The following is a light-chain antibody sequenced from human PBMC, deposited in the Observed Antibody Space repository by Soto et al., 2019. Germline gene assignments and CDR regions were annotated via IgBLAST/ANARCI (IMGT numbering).Light chain of an antibody. CDR3: QQYGTSPPLT. CDR1: QTVASNF. V-gene: IGKV3-20*01. J-gene: IGKJ4*01. CDR2: GAS. Sequence: EVVLTQSPGTLSLSPGDRATLSCRASQTVASNFLAWYQHKPGQSPRLLIYGASTRATDIPDRFSGSGSGPDFTSTISRLEPEDSAVYYCQQYGTSPPLTFGGGTKVEIK.